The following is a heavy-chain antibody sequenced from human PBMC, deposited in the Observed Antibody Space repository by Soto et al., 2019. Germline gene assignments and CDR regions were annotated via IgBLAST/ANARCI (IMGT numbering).Heavy chain of an antibody. J-gene: IGHJ3*02. D-gene: IGHD2-2*01. CDR3: ARGYCSSTSCSTVAAFDI. V-gene: IGHV1-69*13. CDR1: GGTFSSYA. CDR2: IIPIFGTA. Sequence: SVKVSCKASGGTFSSYAISWVRQAPGQGLEWMGGIIPIFGTANYAQKFQGRVTITADESTSTAYMELSSLRSEDTAVYYCARGYCSSTSCSTVAAFDIWGQGTMVTVSS.